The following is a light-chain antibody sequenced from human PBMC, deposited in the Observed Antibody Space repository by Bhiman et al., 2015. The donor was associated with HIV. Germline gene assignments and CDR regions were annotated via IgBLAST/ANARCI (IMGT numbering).Light chain of an antibody. CDR1: SSDVGGYSY. J-gene: IGLJ1*01. V-gene: IGLV2-14*03. CDR3: STYTSLTTYV. CDR2: DVS. Sequence: QSALTQPASVSGSPGQSITISCTGTSSDVGGYSYVSWYQQHPGKAPKLMIYDVSNRPSGVSNRFSGSKSGNTASLTISGLQPEDEADYFCSTYTSLTTYVFGSGTKLTVL.